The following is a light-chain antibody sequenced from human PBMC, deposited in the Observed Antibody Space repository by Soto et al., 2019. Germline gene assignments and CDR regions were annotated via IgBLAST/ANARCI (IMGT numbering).Light chain of an antibody. J-gene: IGKJ4*01. Sequence: TLSVSPGERVTLSRRASQSVRSNLAWYQQKPGQSPRLLIYGASSRATGIPDKFSGSGSGTDFSLTISRLEPEDFAVYYCQHYDNSLLPFGGG. CDR1: QSVRSN. CDR3: QHYDNSLLP. CDR2: GAS. V-gene: IGKV3-20*01.